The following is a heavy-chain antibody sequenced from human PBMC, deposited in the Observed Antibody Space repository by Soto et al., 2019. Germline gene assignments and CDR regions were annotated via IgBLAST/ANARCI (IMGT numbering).Heavy chain of an antibody. J-gene: IGHJ6*02. CDR2: IWFDGSNE. D-gene: IGHD3-10*01. CDR1: GYPFSSYD. Sequence: PGGSLRLSCAASGYPFSSYDMHWVRQAPGKXLEWVAVIWFDGSNEYYADSVQGRFTISRDNSKNTLYLQMDSLRAEDTAVYYCAKVLYASESFDSEEAPYGMDVWGQGTTVTVSS. CDR3: AKVLYASESFDSEEAPYGMDV. V-gene: IGHV3-33*06.